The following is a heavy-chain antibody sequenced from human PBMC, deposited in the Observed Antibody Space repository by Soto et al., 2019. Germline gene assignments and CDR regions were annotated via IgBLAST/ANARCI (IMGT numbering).Heavy chain of an antibody. V-gene: IGHV5-51*01. CDR1: GYSFTNYW. D-gene: IGHD3-16*01. CDR3: WRLRIPRSTWTLEY. J-gene: IGHJ4*02. CDR2: IYPGDSDT. Sequence: AESLKISCNCSGYSFTNYWIGWVRQMPRRGLEWMGIIYPGDSDTRYSPSFQGHVTISTDKSISTAYLQWSTLRASDSAMYYWWRLRIPRSTWTLEYWGKGNLVSVS.